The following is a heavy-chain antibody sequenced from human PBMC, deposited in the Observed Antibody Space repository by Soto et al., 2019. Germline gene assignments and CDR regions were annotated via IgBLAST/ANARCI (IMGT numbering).Heavy chain of an antibody. CDR1: GYTFSGYS. Sequence: ASVKVSCKASGYTFSGYSITWVRQAPGQGLEWMGRISGYNGNTNYARTLRDRLTLTTDTSTSTAYMELRSLTSDDTAVYYCARDVFCGGAPACPDMDVWGQGTTVTVSS. J-gene: IGHJ6*02. D-gene: IGHD2-21*01. CDR2: ISGYNGNT. CDR3: ARDVFCGGAPACPDMDV. V-gene: IGHV1-18*04.